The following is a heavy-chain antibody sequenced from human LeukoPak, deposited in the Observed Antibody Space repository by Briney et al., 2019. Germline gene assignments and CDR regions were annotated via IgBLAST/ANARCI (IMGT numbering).Heavy chain of an antibody. CDR2: INHSGST. CDR3: ARGRSFFGY. Sequence: SETLSLTCAVYGVSFSGYYWSWIRQPPGKGLEWIGEINHSGSTNYNPSLKSRVTISVDTSKNQFSLKLSPVTAADTAVYYCARGRSFFGYWGQGTLVTVSS. V-gene: IGHV4-34*01. CDR1: GVSFSGYY. J-gene: IGHJ4*02. D-gene: IGHD3-16*02.